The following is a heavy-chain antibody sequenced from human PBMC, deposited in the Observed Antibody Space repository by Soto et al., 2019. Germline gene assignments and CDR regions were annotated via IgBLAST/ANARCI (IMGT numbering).Heavy chain of an antibody. CDR1: GFTFSSYA. V-gene: IGHV3-23*01. Sequence: GGSLRLSCAASGFTFSSYAMSWVRQAPGKGLEWVSAISGSGGSTYYADSVKGRFTISRDNSKNTLYLQMNSLRAEDTAVYYCAKSGVVVAATRTLKKGWFDPWGQGTLVTVSS. J-gene: IGHJ5*02. CDR2: ISGSGGST. D-gene: IGHD2-15*01. CDR3: AKSGVVVAATRTLKKGWFDP.